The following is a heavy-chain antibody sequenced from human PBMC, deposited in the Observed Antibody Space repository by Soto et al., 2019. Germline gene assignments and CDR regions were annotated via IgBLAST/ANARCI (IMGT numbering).Heavy chain of an antibody. J-gene: IGHJ6*03. V-gene: IGHV3-23*01. CDR2: ISGSGDNT. Sequence: EVQLLESGGGLVQPGGSLRLSCAASGFTFSSYALNWVRQAPGKGLEWVSVISGSGDNTYYADSVKGRFTISRANSKNTLYLQRNSLRAEYTAVYYCAKDLGTDDFWSAYYTYYYMDVWGKGTRVTVSS. CDR1: GFTFSSYA. D-gene: IGHD3-3*01. CDR3: AKDLGTDDFWSAYYTYYYMDV.